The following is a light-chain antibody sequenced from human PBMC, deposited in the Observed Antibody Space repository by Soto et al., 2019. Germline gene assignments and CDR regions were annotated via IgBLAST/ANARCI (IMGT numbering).Light chain of an antibody. CDR3: QQYNNWPMYT. J-gene: IGKJ2*01. V-gene: IGKV3-15*01. CDR2: GAS. Sequence: EIVMTQSPATLSVSPGERATLSCRASQSVSSNLAWYQQKPGQAPRLLIYGASTRATGIPARFSGSGSGTEFTLTISSLQSEDFAVYYCQQYNNWPMYTXXXGXKLXXK. CDR1: QSVSSN.